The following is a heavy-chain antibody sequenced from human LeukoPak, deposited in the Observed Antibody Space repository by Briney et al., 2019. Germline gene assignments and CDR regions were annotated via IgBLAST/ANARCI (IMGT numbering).Heavy chain of an antibody. CDR1: GFTFGDYA. CDR3: TRDQSPYY. V-gene: IGHV3-49*04. J-gene: IGHJ4*02. CDR2: IRSKIYGGTP. Sequence: GGSLRLSCTASGFTFGDYAMTWVRQAPGKGLEWVGFIRSKIYGGTPEYAASVKGRFTISRDDSKGIAYLQMNSLKTEDTAVYYCTRDQSPYYWGQGTLVTVSS.